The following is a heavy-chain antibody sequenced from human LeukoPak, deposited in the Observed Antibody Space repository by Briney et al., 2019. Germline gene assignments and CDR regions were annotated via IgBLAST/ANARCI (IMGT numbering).Heavy chain of an antibody. J-gene: IGHJ4*02. CDR2: ITSSTRAI. CDR1: GFNFSEYS. V-gene: IGHV3-48*01. CDR3: ARRELPHYFDY. Sequence: PGESLRLSCAASGFNFSEYSMSWVRQAPGKGLEWVSHITSSTRAIYYADSVKGRFTISRDNAKNSLFLQMNSLRAEDTAVYYCARRELPHYFDYWGQGTLVTVSS. D-gene: IGHD1-7*01.